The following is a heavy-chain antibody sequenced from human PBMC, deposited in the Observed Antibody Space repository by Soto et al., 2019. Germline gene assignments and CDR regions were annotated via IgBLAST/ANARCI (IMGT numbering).Heavy chain of an antibody. D-gene: IGHD5-18*01. V-gene: IGHV3-11*01. CDR2: ISSSGSTI. J-gene: IGHJ4*02. CDR3: ARDGDWSNSYGCLPFDY. Sequence: QVQLVESGGGLVKPGGSLRLSCAASGFTFSDYYMSWIRQAPGKGLEWVSYISSSGSTIYYADSVKGRFTISRDNAKNSLYLQMDRLRVQDTAVYYCARDGDWSNSYGCLPFDYWGQGTLVTVSS. CDR1: GFTFSDYY.